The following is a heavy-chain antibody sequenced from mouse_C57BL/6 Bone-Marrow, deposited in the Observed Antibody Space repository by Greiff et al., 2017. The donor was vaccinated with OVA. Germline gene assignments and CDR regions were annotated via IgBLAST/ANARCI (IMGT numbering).Heavy chain of an antibody. Sequence: EVQVVESGPGLVKPSQSLSLTCSVTGYSITSGYYWNWIRQFPGNKLEWMGYISYDGSNNYNPSLKNRISITRDTSKNQFFLKLNSVTTEDTATYYCARAGGDGYAWFAYWGQGTLVTVSA. CDR3: ARAGGDGYAWFAY. CDR2: ISYDGSN. J-gene: IGHJ3*01. CDR1: GYSITSGYY. V-gene: IGHV3-6*01. D-gene: IGHD2-2*01.